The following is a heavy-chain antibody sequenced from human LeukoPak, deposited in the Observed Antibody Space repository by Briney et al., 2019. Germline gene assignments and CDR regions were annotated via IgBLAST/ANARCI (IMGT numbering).Heavy chain of an antibody. CDR1: GFTFRNHG. CDR3: ARDRGAGQYFDY. V-gene: IGHV3-33*01. Sequence: GGSLRLSCAASGFTFRNHGMHWVRQAPGKGLEWVAVIWYDGSNKYYADSVKGRFTISRDNSKSTLYLEMNSLRAEDTAVYFCARDRGAGQYFDYWGQGTLVTVSS. D-gene: IGHD6-19*01. CDR2: IWYDGSNK. J-gene: IGHJ4*02.